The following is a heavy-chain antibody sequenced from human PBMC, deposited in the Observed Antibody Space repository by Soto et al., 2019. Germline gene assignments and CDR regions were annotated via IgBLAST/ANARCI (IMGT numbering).Heavy chain of an antibody. CDR2: ISSSSSTI. Sequence: PGGSLRLSCAASGFTFSHYSLNWVRQSPGKRLEWVSYISSSSSTIYYADSVKGRFTISRDNAKNSLYLQMNSLRAEDTAVYYCARVHNVWSGYYSEPYFDFWGQGTLVTVSS. V-gene: IGHV3-48*01. CDR3: ARVHNVWSGYYSEPYFDF. D-gene: IGHD3-3*01. CDR1: GFTFSHYS. J-gene: IGHJ4*02.